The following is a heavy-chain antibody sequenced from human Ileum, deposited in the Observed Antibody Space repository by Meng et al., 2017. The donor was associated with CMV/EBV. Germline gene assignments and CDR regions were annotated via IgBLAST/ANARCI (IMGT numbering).Heavy chain of an antibody. J-gene: IGHJ6*02. D-gene: IGHD3-10*01. CDR3: ARGLGRSYFYGMDV. Sequence: GESLKISCVASGFSFSNYWMSWVRQAPGKGLEWVANINQDGSEKYYVDSVKGRFTISRDNPKNSLFLQMNGLRVEDTAVYFCARGLGRSYFYGMDVWGQGTTVTVSS. CDR1: GFSFSNYW. V-gene: IGHV3-7*01. CDR2: INQDGSEK.